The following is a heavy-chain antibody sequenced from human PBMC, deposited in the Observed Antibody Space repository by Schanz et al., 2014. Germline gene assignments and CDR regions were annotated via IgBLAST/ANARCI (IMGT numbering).Heavy chain of an antibody. CDR2: INPNSGAT. Sequence: QVQLVQSGAEVKKPGASVKVSCKASGYTFTVYYMHWVRQAPGQGLEWMGRINPNSGATNYAQKFQGRVTMTRDTSISTAYMELSRVRSDDTAVYYCARRGPNCSNNACYHGWFDPWGQGTLVTVSS. V-gene: IGHV1-2*06. CDR3: ARRGPNCSNNACYHGWFDP. D-gene: IGHD4-4*01. CDR1: GYTFTVYY. J-gene: IGHJ5*02.